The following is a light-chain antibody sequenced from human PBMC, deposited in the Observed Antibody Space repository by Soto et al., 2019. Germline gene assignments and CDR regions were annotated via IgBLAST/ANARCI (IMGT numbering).Light chain of an antibody. CDR1: SSNIGAGYD. CDR3: QSYDSSLSGYV. CDR2: ANI. Sequence: QSALTQPPSASGSPGQSVTISCTGSSSNIGAGYDVHWYQQLPGTAPKLLIFANINRPSGVPDRFSGSKSGTSASLAITGLRAEDEADYYCQSYDSSLSGYVFGTGTKLTVL. V-gene: IGLV1-40*01. J-gene: IGLJ1*01.